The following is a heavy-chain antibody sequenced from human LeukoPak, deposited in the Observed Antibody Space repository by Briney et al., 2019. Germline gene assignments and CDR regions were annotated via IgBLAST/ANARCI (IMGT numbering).Heavy chain of an antibody. Sequence: GASVKVSCKASGYTFTSYDINWVRQATGQGLEWMGWMNPNSGNTGYAQKFQGRVTITRNTSISTAYMELSSLRSEDTAVYYCARGVALGYFDPVYYFDYWGQGTLVTVSS. CDR3: ARGVALGYFDPVYYFDY. D-gene: IGHD3-9*01. CDR1: GYTFTSYD. CDR2: MNPNSGNT. V-gene: IGHV1-8*03. J-gene: IGHJ4*02.